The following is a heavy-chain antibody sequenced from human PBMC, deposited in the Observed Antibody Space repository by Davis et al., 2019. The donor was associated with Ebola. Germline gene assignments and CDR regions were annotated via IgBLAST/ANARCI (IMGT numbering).Heavy chain of an antibody. J-gene: IGHJ6*02. CDR3: AKLPNMEV. CDR2: ISYDGSNR. V-gene: IGHV3-33*05. CDR1: GFTFNDYG. Sequence: GESLKISCAASGFTFNDYGMHWVRQAPGKGLEWVAIISYDGSNRFYAESVKGRFTIFRDNSKNTLYLQMNSLRAEDTAVYYCAKLPNMEVWGQGTTVTVSS. D-gene: IGHD1-7*01.